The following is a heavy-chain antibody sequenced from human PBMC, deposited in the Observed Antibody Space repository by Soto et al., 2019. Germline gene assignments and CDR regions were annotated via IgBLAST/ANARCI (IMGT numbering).Heavy chain of an antibody. V-gene: IGHV4-30-2*01. J-gene: IGHJ3*02. Sequence: QLQLQESGAGLVKPSETLSLTCTVSGGSIRSAGHSWSWIRQTPGKGLECVAYIYHSGSTFYHPSLRSLVTLSLDTSKNQFSLKVNSVTAADTAVYYCARVVNDAFDIWGQGAMVIVSS. CDR2: IYHSGST. D-gene: IGHD3-22*01. CDR3: ARVVNDAFDI. CDR1: GGSIRSAGHS.